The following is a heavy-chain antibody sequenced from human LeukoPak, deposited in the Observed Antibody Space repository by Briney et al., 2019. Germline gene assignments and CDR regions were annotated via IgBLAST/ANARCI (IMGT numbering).Heavy chain of an antibody. V-gene: IGHV3-23*01. CDR2: ISGSGDST. CDR1: GFTFSSRDW. D-gene: IGHD2-21*02. J-gene: IGHJ4*02. CDR3: AKDRLLNCRGDCYIFDY. Sequence: GGSLRLSCVASGFTFSSRDWMTWVRQTPGKGLEWVSSISGSGDSTFYADSVKGRFSISRDNSKNTLYLQVNGLRTEDTAVYYCAKDRLLNCRGDCYIFDYWGQGTVVTVSS.